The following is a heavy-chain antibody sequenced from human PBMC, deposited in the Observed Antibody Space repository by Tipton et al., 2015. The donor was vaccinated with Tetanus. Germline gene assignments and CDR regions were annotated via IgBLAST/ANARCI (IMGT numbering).Heavy chain of an antibody. V-gene: IGHV3-33*01. Sequence: SLRLSCAASGFIFSSYGIHWVRQAPGKGLEWVAVSWYDGTDRYYADSVKGRFTISRDNSKNTLYLQMNSLRAEDTAVYYCAREADCSGGSCFSGVLYNWGQGTQVTVAS. J-gene: IGHJ4*02. CDR2: SWYDGTDR. D-gene: IGHD2-15*01. CDR3: AREADCSGGSCFSGVLYN. CDR1: GFIFSSYG.